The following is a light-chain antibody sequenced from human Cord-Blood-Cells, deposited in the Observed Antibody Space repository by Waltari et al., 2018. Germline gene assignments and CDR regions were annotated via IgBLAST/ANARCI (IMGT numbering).Light chain of an antibody. CDR2: EDN. Sequence: NFLLPQPHSASESPGMTVTISCTRSSRSLSSNYLQWYQQRPGRAPTTVIYEDNQSPSGVPDRFSGSIDSSSNSASLTISGLKTEDEADYYCQSYDSSNWVFGGGTKLTVL. CDR1: SRSLSSNY. V-gene: IGLV6-57*03. J-gene: IGLJ3*02. CDR3: QSYDSSNWV.